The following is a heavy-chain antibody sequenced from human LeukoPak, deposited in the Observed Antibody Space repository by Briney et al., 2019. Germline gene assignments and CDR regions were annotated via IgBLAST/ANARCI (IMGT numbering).Heavy chain of an antibody. CDR2: IYYSGRT. CDR1: GGSVNSGGYY. V-gene: IGHV4-31*03. CDR3: ARSSDYGDYD. D-gene: IGHD4-17*01. J-gene: IGHJ4*02. Sequence: SETLSLTCTVSGGSVNSGGYYWTWIRQHPGKGLEWLGYIYYSGRTYYNPSLKSRITISLDTSKNQFSLNLTSVSDADTAFYFCARSSDYGDYDWGQGTLITVSS.